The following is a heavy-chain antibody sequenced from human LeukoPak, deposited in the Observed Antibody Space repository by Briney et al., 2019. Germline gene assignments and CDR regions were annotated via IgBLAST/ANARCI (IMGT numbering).Heavy chain of an antibody. CDR2: IYYSGST. J-gene: IGHJ4*02. V-gene: IGHV4-39*07. D-gene: IGHD6-13*01. CDR1: GGSISSSSYY. Sequence: SETLSLTCTVSGGSISSSSYYWGWIRQPPGKGLEWIGSIYYSGSTYYNPSLKSRVTISVDTSKNQFSLKLSSVTAADTAVYYCASTCIAVDYWGQGTLVTVSS. CDR3: ASTCIAVDY.